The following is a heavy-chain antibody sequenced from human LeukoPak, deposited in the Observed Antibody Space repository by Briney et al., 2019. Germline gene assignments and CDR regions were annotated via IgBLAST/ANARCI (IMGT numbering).Heavy chain of an antibody. D-gene: IGHD5-18*01. J-gene: IGHJ4*02. CDR2: ISGSGGST. CDR1: GFTFSSYA. CDR3: AINVDTAMGLLYFGY. V-gene: IGHV3-23*01. Sequence: GGSLRLSCAASGFTFSSYAMSWVRQAPGKGLEWVSAISGSGGSTYYADSVKGRFTISRDNSKNTLYLQMNSLRAEDTAVYYCAINVDTAMGLLYFGYWGQGTLVTVSS.